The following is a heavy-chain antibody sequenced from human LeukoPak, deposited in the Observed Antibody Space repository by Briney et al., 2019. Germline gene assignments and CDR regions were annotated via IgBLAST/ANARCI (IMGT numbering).Heavy chain of an antibody. J-gene: IGHJ4*02. CDR1: GFTFSSYG. V-gene: IGHV3-30*18. CDR2: ISYDGSNK. D-gene: IGHD1-26*01. Sequence: GGSLRLSCAASGFTFSSYGMHWVRQAPGKGLEWVAVISYDGSNKYYADSVKGRFTISRDNSKNTLYLQMNSLRAEDTAVYYCAKGRSGTWELFYYWGQGTLVTVSS. CDR3: AKGRSGTWELFYY.